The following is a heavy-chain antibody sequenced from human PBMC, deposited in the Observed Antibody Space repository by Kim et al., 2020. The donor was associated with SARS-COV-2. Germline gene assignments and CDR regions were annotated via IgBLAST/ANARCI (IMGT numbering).Heavy chain of an antibody. CDR3: AKDQFARYYYDSSGPEC. J-gene: IGHJ4*02. V-gene: IGHV3-30*18. CDR1: GFTFSSYG. D-gene: IGHD3-22*01. Sequence: GGSLRLSCAASGFTFSSYGMHWVRQAPGKGLEWVAVISYDGSNKYYADSVKGRFTISRDNSKNTLYLQMNSLRAEDTAVYYCAKDQFARYYYDSSGPECWGQGTLVTVSS. CDR2: ISYDGSNK.